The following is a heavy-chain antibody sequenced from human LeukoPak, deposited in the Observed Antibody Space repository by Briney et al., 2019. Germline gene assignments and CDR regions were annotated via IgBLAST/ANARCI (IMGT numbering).Heavy chain of an antibody. D-gene: IGHD3-10*01. V-gene: IGHV3-48*04. J-gene: IGHJ4*02. Sequence: GGPLRLSCAASGFTLNSYSVNWVRQAPGKGLEWVSYISTSSSTIYYADSVRGRFTISRDNAKNSLYLQMNSLRAEDTAVYYCARSSHYYGSVAYYFDYWGQGTLVTVSS. CDR3: ARSSHYYGSVAYYFDY. CDR1: GFTLNSYS. CDR2: ISTSSSTI.